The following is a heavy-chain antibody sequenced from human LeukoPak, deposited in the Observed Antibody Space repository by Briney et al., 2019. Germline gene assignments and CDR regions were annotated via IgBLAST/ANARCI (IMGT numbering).Heavy chain of an antibody. Sequence: GESLRISCKGSGYNFTSYWISWVRQMPGKGLEWMGRIDPSDSYTNYSPSFQGHVTISADKSISTAYLQWSSLKASDTAMYYCARSNPFAHYYYYGMDVWGKGTTVTVSS. CDR2: IDPSDSYT. D-gene: IGHD1-14*01. J-gene: IGHJ6*04. V-gene: IGHV5-10-1*01. CDR3: ARSNPFAHYYYYGMDV. CDR1: GYNFTSYW.